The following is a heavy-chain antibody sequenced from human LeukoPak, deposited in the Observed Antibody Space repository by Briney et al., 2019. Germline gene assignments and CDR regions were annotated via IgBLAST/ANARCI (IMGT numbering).Heavy chain of an antibody. V-gene: IGHV3-9*01. J-gene: IGHJ4*02. Sequence: PGGSLRLSCAASGFTFDEYAMHWVRQAPGKGLEWVSGISWNSGSIAYADSVKGRFTISRDNAKHSLYLQMSSLRAEDTALYYCAKDPDWSLSYFDYWGQGTLVTVSS. CDR3: AKDPDWSLSYFDY. CDR2: ISWNSGSI. D-gene: IGHD3/OR15-3a*01. CDR1: GFTFDEYA.